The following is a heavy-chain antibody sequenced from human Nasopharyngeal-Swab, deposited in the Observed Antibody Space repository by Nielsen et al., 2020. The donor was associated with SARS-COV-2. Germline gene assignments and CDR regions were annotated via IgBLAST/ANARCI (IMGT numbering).Heavy chain of an antibody. Sequence: VRQAPGKGLEWGAVISYDGSNKYYADSVKGRFTISRDNSKNTLYLQMNSLRAEDTAVYYCAKGGAYYDILTGFFDYWGQGTLVTVSS. CDR3: AKGGAYYDILTGFFDY. D-gene: IGHD3-9*01. V-gene: IGHV3-30*18. J-gene: IGHJ4*02. CDR2: ISYDGSNK.